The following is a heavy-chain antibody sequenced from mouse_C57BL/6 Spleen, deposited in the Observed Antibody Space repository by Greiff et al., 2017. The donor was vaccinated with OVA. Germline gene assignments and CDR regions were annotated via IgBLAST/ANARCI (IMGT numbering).Heavy chain of an antibody. CDR1: GFTFSDYG. D-gene: IGHD4-1*01. Sequence: DVMLVESGGGLVKPGGSLKLSCAASGFTFSDYGMHWVRQAPEKGLEWVAYISSGSSTIYYADTVKGRFTISRDNAKNTLFLQMTSLRSEDTAMYYCARALNWDYFDYWGQGTTLTVSS. CDR2: ISSGSSTI. J-gene: IGHJ2*01. CDR3: ARALNWDYFDY. V-gene: IGHV5-17*01.